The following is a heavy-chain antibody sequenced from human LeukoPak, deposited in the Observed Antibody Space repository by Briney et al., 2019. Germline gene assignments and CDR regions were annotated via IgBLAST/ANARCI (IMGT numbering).Heavy chain of an antibody. CDR1: GDSISSYY. CDR2: IYTSGGT. J-gene: IGHJ4*02. CDR3: ARLTRLSTSPDRYYLDY. D-gene: IGHD6-6*01. Sequence: SETLSLTCTVSGDSISSYYWSWIRQPPGKGQEWIGYIYTSGGTNYIPSLKGRVTISIDTSKNQFSLKLSSVTAADSAVYYCARLTRLSTSPDRYYLDYWGQGTLVTVSS. V-gene: IGHV4-4*09.